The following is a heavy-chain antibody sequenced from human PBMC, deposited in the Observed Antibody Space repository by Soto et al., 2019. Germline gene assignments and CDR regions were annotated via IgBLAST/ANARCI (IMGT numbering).Heavy chain of an antibody. CDR2: MNPNSGNT. V-gene: IGHV1-8*01. Sequence: GASVKVSCKASGYTFTSYDINWVRQATGQGLEWMGWMNPNSGNTGYAQKFQGRVTMTRNTSISTAYMELSSLRSEDTAVYYCARSADYHYYYYMDVWGKGTTVTVSS. CDR3: ARSADYHYYYYMDV. CDR1: GYTFTSYD. J-gene: IGHJ6*03.